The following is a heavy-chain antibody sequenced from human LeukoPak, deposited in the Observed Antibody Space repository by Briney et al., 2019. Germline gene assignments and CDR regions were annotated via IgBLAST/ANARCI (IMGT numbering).Heavy chain of an antibody. CDR3: TRSGLTGMRQYPRAAYYYYGMDV. Sequence: PSETLSLTCDVHGGSFSGYHWSWLRQSPGKGLEWIGEMNYSGSTTNYNPSLESRVTISVDTSKNQFSLKLTSVTAADTALYYCTRSGLTGMRQYPRAAYYYYGMDVWGQGTAVTVSS. CDR2: MNYSGSTT. V-gene: IGHV4-34*01. CDR1: GGSFSGYH. D-gene: IGHD6-13*01. J-gene: IGHJ6*02.